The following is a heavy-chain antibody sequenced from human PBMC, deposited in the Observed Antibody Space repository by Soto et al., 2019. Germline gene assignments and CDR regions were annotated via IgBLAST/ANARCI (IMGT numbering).Heavy chain of an antibody. V-gene: IGHV3-7*01. CDR3: ARVYFKYAY. CDR2: IKEDGSEK. CDR1: KFTFSNYW. D-gene: IGHD2-2*01. Sequence: PGGSLRLSCVASKFTFSNYWMTWVRQAPGKGLEWVANIKEDGSEKYYVDSVKGRFTISRDNAKNSLYLQMNSLRAEDTAVYYCARVYFKYAYWGQGTLVTVSS. J-gene: IGHJ4*02.